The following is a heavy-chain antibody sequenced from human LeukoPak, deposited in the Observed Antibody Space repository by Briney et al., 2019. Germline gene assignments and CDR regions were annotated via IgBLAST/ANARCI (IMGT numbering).Heavy chain of an antibody. J-gene: IGHJ3*02. CDR3: ARALLGSPDAFDI. CDR1: GGTFSSYA. CDR2: IIPIFGTA. V-gene: IGHV1-69*13. D-gene: IGHD1-26*01. Sequence: SVKVSCKASGGTFSSYAISWVRQAPGQGLEWMGGIIPIFGTANYAQKFQGRVTITADESTSTAYMELSSLRSEDTAVYCCARALLGSPDAFDIWGQGTMVTVSS.